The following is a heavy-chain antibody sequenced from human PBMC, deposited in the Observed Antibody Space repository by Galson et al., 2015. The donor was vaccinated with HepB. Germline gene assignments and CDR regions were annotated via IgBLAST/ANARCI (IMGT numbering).Heavy chain of an antibody. V-gene: IGHV3-48*04. Sequence: SLRLSCAASGFTFSSYNINWVRQAPGKGLEWVSYISASSDSIYYADSVKGRFTISRDNAENSLYLQMNSLSADDTAVYYCARDRGGSGSYLSYYNGMDVWGQGTTVIVSS. J-gene: IGHJ6*02. CDR3: ARDRGGSGSYLSYYNGMDV. CDR1: GFTFSSYN. CDR2: ISASSDSI. D-gene: IGHD3-10*01.